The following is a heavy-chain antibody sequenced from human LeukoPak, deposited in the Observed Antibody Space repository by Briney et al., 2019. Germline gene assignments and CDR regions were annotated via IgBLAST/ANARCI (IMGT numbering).Heavy chain of an antibody. V-gene: IGHV3-21*01. J-gene: IGHJ6*03. CDR2: ITSSGTYI. Sequence: PGGSLRLSCAASGFTFNNYNMNWVRQAPGKALERVSSITSSGTYIFYADSVKGRFTISRDNAKNSLYLQLNSLRAEDTAVYYCARDPYSGSYSDYYYYYMDVWGKGTTVTVSS. CDR3: ARDPYSGSYSDYYYYYMDV. D-gene: IGHD1-26*01. CDR1: GFTFNNYN.